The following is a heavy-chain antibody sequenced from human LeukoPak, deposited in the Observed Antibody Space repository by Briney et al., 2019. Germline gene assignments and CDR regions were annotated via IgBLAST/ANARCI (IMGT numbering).Heavy chain of an antibody. V-gene: IGHV1-46*01. CDR3: ARVPERIGESGTFPDY. CDR1: GYTFINYY. J-gene: IGHJ4*02. D-gene: IGHD2/OR15-2a*01. Sequence: GASVKVSCKASGYTFINYYIHWVRQAPGQGLEWMGIINPSGGSTSYAQKFQGRVTITRDTSTSTVYMELSSLRSEDTAVYYCARVPERIGESGTFPDYWGQGTLVTVSS. CDR2: INPSGGST.